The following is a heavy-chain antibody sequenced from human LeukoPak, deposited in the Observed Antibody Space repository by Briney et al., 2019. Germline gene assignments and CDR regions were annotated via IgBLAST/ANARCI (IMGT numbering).Heavy chain of an antibody. D-gene: IGHD2-8*01. Sequence: SETLSLTCTVSGGSISSSSYYWGWIRQPPGKGLEWIGSIYYSGSTYYNPSLKSRVTISVDTSKNQFSLKLSSVTAADTAVYYCASSGIVLMVYAPGYYFDYWGQGTLVTVSS. CDR3: ASSGIVLMVYAPGYYFDY. V-gene: IGHV4-39*07. J-gene: IGHJ4*02. CDR2: IYYSGST. CDR1: GGSISSSSYY.